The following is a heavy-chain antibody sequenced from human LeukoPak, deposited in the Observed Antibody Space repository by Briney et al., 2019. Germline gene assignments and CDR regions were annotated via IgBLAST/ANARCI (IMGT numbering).Heavy chain of an antibody. V-gene: IGHV4-4*07. Sequence: SETLFLTCTVSGGSINGYYWSWIRQPAGKGLEWIGRVYNSESINYNPSLKSRVTMSIDTSKNQFSLKLNSVTAADTAVYYCARDRSSSYTRDWFDPWGQGALVTVSS. CDR1: GGSINGYY. D-gene: IGHD6-13*01. CDR3: ARDRSSSYTRDWFDP. CDR2: VYNSESI. J-gene: IGHJ5*02.